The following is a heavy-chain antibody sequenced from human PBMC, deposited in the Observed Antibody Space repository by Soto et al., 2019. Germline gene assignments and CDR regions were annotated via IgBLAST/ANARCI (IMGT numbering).Heavy chain of an antibody. CDR2: INPNGGRT. J-gene: IGHJ4*02. CDR1: GYTFTSFY. CDR3: ATASPFSDDGSVLHADF. Sequence: QVQLVQSGAEVRKPGASVKVYCKTSGYTFTSFYIHWVRQVPGQGIEWLGLINPNGGRTRLAQRFQGKLTMTSDTPTRTAYMDLSNLGSEDTAVYYCATASPFSDDGSVLHADFWGQGTLVTVSS. V-gene: IGHV1-46*01. D-gene: IGHD3-22*01.